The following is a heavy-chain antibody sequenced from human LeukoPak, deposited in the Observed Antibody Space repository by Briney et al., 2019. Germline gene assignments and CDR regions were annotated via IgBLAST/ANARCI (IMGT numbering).Heavy chain of an antibody. D-gene: IGHD2-15*01. CDR2: ISAYNGNT. V-gene: IGHV1-18*01. CDR1: GYTFTSYG. Sequence: ASVKVSCKASGYTFTSYGISWVRQAPGQGLEWIGWISAYNGNTNYAQKLQGRVTMTTDTSTSTAYMELRSLRSDDTAVYYCARVEDIVVVVAATAFDYWGQGTLVTVSS. CDR3: ARVEDIVVVVAATAFDY. J-gene: IGHJ4*02.